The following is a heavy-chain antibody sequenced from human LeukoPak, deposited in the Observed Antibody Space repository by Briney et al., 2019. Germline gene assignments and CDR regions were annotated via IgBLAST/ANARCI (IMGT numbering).Heavy chain of an antibody. J-gene: IGHJ4*02. D-gene: IGHD5-24*01. CDR1: GFTFSDYG. CDR3: ARDGYNSHFDY. Sequence: GGSLRLSCAAAGFTFSDYGMNWVRQAPGKGLEWVSGISGSGISTYYADSVKGRFTISRDNSKNTLYLQMNSLRAEDTAVYYCARDGYNSHFDYWGQGTLVTVSS. CDR2: ISGSGIST. V-gene: IGHV3-23*01.